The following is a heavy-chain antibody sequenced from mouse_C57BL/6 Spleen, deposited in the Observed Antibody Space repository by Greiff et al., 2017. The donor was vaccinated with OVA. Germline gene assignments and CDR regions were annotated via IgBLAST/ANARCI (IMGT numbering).Heavy chain of an antibody. CDR1: GYTFTSYW. CDR2: INPSNGGT. Sequence: VQLQQPGTELVKPGASVKLSCKASGYTFTSYWMHWLKQRPGQGLEWIGNINPSNGGTNYNEKFKSQATLTVDKSSSTAYMQLSSLTSEDSAVYYCARSGAYYGYGRFAYWGQGTLVTVSA. D-gene: IGHD2-9*01. J-gene: IGHJ3*01. CDR3: ARSGAYYGYGRFAY. V-gene: IGHV1-53*01.